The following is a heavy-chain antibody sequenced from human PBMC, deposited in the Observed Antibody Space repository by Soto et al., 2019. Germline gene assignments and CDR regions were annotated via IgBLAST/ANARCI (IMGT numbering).Heavy chain of an antibody. V-gene: IGHV5-10-1*01. J-gene: IGHJ6*02. CDR1: GYSFTSYW. CDR2: IDPSDSYT. CDR3: ARTGRTSGSGYYYGMDV. D-gene: IGHD6-25*01. Sequence: GESLKISCKGSGYSFTSYWISWVRQMPGKGLEWMGRIDPSDSYTNYSPSFQGHVTISADKSISTAYLQWSSLKASDTAMYYCARTGRTSGSGYYYGMDVWGQGTTVTVSS.